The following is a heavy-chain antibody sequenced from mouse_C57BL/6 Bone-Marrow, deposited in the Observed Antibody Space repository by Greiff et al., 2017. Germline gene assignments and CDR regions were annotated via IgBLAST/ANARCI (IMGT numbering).Heavy chain of an antibody. J-gene: IGHJ3*01. V-gene: IGHV1-58*01. Sequence: EVQLQQSGAELVRPGSSVKMSCKTSGYTFTSYGINWVKQRPGQGLEWIGYIYTGNGYTEYNEKFKGKATLTSDTSSSTAYMQLSSLTSEDSASYFCETSGGYYCGSSYSWFAYWGQGTLVTVSA. CDR3: ETSGGYYCGSSYSWFAY. CDR2: IYTGNGYT. D-gene: IGHD1-1*01. CDR1: GYTFTSYG.